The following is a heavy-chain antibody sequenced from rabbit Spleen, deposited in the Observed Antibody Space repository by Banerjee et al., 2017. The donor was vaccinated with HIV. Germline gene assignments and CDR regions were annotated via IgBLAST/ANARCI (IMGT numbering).Heavy chain of an antibody. CDR1: GIDFTKYY. Sequence: QLEESAGGLVKPGGSLTLSCKASGIDFTKYYITWVRQAPGKGLEWIGIIYAAKGSTDYASWVNGRFPISSDNAQSTVDLKMTSLTAADTATYFCARAIVPWLGLTRLDLWGQGTLVTVS. CDR3: ARAIVPWLGLTRLDL. J-gene: IGHJ3*01. V-gene: IGHV1S7*01. CDR2: IYAAKGST. D-gene: IGHD4-1*01.